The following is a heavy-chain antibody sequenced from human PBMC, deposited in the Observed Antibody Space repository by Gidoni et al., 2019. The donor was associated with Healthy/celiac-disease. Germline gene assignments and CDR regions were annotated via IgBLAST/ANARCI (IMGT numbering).Heavy chain of an antibody. D-gene: IGHD2-2*01. CDR1: GGSISSYY. Sequence: QVQLQASGPGLVKPSETLSLTCTVSGGSISSYYWSWIRQPPGKGLEWIGYIYYSGSTNYNPSLKSRVTISVDTSKNQFSLKLSSVTAADTAVYYCARFPAAMKGAYYYYGMDVWGQGTTVTVSS. J-gene: IGHJ6*02. CDR2: IYYSGST. V-gene: IGHV4-59*08. CDR3: ARFPAAMKGAYYYYGMDV.